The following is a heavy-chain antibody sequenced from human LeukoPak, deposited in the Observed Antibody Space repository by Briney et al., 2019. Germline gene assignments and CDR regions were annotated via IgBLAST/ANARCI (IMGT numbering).Heavy chain of an antibody. D-gene: IGHD5-12*01. CDR1: GYTFTGYY. J-gene: IGHJ4*02. CDR2: INPNSGGT. V-gene: IGHV1-2*02. Sequence: GASVKVSCKASGYTFTGYYMHWVRQAPGQGLEWMGWINPNSGGTNYAQKFQGRVTMTRDTSISTAYMELSRLRSDDTAVYYCARDHVDIVATIQCYWGQGTLVTVSS. CDR3: ARDHVDIVATIQCY.